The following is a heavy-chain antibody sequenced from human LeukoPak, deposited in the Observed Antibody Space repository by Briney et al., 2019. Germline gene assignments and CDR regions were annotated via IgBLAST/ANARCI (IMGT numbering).Heavy chain of an antibody. CDR3: ARQKIYYMDV. V-gene: IGHV3-21*01. J-gene: IGHJ6*03. CDR1: GFTFSTYN. Sequence: PGGSLRLSCEASGFTFSTYNMNWVRQAPGKRLEWVSSITSSSSYAFYADSVKGRFTISRDNAKSSLYLQMNSLRAEDTAVYYCARQKIYYMDVWGKGTTVTISS. CDR2: ITSSSSYA.